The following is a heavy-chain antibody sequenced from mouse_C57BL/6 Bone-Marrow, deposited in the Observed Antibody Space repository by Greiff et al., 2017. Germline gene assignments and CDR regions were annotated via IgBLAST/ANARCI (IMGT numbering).Heavy chain of an antibody. V-gene: IGHV1-9*01. CDR1: GYTFTGSW. D-gene: IGHD2-5*01. J-gene: IGHJ4*01. CDR3: ASGSNYDYAMDY. Sequence: QVQLQQSGAELMKPGASVKLSCTATGYTFTGSWIEWVKQRPGHGLEWIGEILPGSGSTNSNEKFKGKATFTAATSSNTAYMQLSSLTTEDAAIDYCASGSNYDYAMDYWGQGTSVTVSS. CDR2: ILPGSGST.